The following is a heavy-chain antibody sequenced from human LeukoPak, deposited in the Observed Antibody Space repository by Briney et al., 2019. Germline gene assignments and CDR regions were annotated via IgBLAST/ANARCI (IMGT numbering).Heavy chain of an antibody. CDR3: ARGRAVAGRFPGWFDP. D-gene: IGHD6-19*01. Sequence: SEPLSLTCAVYGGSFSGYYWSWIRQPPGKGLEWIGEINHSGSTNYNPSLKSRVTISVDTSKNQFSLKLSSVTAADTAVYYCARGRAVAGRFPGWFDPWGQGTLVTVSS. CDR2: INHSGST. CDR1: GGSFSGYY. J-gene: IGHJ5*02. V-gene: IGHV4-34*01.